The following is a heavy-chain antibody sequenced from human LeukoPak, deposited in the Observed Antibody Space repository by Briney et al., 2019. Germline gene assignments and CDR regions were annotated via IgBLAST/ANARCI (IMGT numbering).Heavy chain of an antibody. V-gene: IGHV4-39*01. CDR1: RDSLSINYN. CDR3: VRHRQWLLFPDY. Sequence: SQTLSLTRTVSRDSLSINYNSSWIRQPPTQGLAWIGSIFYSGATYYSPSLKSRVTISVDTSKNQFSLKLSSMTAADTAVYYCVRHRQWLLFPDYWGQGTLVTVSS. J-gene: IGHJ4*02. CDR2: IFYSGAT. D-gene: IGHD6-19*01.